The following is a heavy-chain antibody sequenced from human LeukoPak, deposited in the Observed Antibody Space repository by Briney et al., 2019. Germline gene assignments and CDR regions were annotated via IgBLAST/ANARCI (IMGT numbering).Heavy chain of an antibody. D-gene: IGHD3-22*01. CDR3: AKDTEKITMIVVVMAY. CDR1: GFTFSSYG. Sequence: GGSLRLSCAASGFTFSSYGMTWVRQAPGKGLEWVSAISGSGGSTYYADSVRGRFTISRDNSKNTLYLQMNSLRAEDTAVYYCAKDTEKITMIVVVMAYWGQGTLVTVSS. V-gene: IGHV3-23*01. CDR2: ISGSGGST. J-gene: IGHJ4*02.